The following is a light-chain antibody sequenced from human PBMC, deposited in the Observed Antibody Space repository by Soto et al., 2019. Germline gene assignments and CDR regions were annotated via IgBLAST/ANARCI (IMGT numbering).Light chain of an antibody. CDR1: SSDVGGYNY. CDR3: SSYTSSSTLVV. V-gene: IGLV2-14*01. J-gene: IGLJ2*01. Sequence: QSVLTQPASVSGSPGQSITISCTGTSSDVGGYNYVSWYQQHPGKAPKLMIYDVSNRPSGVSNRFSGSKSVNTASLTISGLQAEDEADYYCSSYTSSSTLVVFGGGTKVTVL. CDR2: DVS.